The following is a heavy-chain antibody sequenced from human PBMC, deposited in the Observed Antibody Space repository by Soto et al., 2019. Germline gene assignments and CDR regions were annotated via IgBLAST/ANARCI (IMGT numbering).Heavy chain of an antibody. CDR2: INHSGST. V-gene: IGHV4-34*01. D-gene: IGHD6-6*01. Sequence: SETLSLTCAVYGGSFSGYYWSWIRQPPGKGLEWIGEINHSGSTNYNPSLKSRVTISVDTSKNQFSLKLSSVTAADTAVYYCARGQGIAARNFDYWGKGTLVTVS. CDR3: ARGQGIAARNFDY. J-gene: IGHJ4*02. CDR1: GGSFSGYY.